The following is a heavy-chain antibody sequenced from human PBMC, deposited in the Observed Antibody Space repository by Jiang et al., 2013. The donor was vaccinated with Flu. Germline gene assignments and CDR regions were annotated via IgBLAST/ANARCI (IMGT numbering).Heavy chain of an antibody. D-gene: IGHD5-24*01. CDR1: GGSFSGYY. CDR3: ARGGMATSSHWFDP. Sequence: LKPSETLSLTCAVYGGSFSGYYWSWIRQSPGKGLEWIGEINHSGSTNXNPSLKSRVTTSVDTSKNQFSLKLSSVTAADTAVYYCARGGMATSSHWFDPWGQGTLVTVSS. J-gene: IGHJ5*02. V-gene: IGHV4-34*01. CDR2: INHSGST.